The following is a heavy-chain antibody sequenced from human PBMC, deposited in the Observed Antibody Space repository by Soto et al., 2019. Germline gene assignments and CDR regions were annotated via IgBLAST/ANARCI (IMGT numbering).Heavy chain of an antibody. CDR1: GFTFTSSA. J-gene: IGHJ4*02. CDR3: AADGAAAGTNYFDY. CDR2: IVVGSGNT. D-gene: IGHD6-13*01. V-gene: IGHV1-58*01. Sequence: SVKVSCKASGFTFTSSAVQGVRQARGQRLEWIGWIVVGSGNTNYAQKFQERVTITRDMSTSAAYMELSSLRSEDTAVYYCAADGAAAGTNYFDYWGQGTLVTVSS.